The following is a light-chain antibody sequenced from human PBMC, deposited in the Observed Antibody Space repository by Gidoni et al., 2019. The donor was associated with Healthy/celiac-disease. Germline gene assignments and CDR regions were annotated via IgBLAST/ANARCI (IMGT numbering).Light chain of an antibody. CDR2: AAS. V-gene: IGKV1-39*01. CDR1: QSISSY. J-gene: IGKJ4*02. Sequence: LQLSESPSSLSASVGDRVTITCRTSQSISSYLNWYQQKPGKAPKLLIYAASSLQSGVPSRFSGSGSGTDVTLTISSLQPEEFAAYYGQQSYSTPLTFGGGTKVEIK. CDR3: QQSYSTPLT.